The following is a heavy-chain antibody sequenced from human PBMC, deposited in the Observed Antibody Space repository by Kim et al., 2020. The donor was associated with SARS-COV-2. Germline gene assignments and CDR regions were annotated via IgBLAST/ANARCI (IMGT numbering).Heavy chain of an antibody. J-gene: IGHJ4*02. CDR3: AVGDSSGYLVD. D-gene: IGHD3-22*01. CDR1: GFTFSSYG. Sequence: GGSLRLSCAASGFTFSSYGMHWVRQAPGKGLEWVAVISYDGSNKYYADSVKGRFTISRDNSKNTLYLQMNSLRAEDTAVYYCAVGDSSGYLVDWGQGTLVTVSS. CDR2: ISYDGSNK. V-gene: IGHV3-30*03.